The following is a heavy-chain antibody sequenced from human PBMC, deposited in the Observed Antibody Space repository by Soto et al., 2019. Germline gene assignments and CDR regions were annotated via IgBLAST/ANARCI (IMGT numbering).Heavy chain of an antibody. V-gene: IGHV4-59*01. Sequence: QVQLQESGPGLVKPSETLSLTCTVSGGSISSYYWSWIRQPPGKGLEWIGYIYYSGSTNYNPSLKSRVTISVDTSKNQFSLKLSSVTAADTAVYYCARVKAGQWLVLDYWGQGTLVTVSS. D-gene: IGHD6-19*01. J-gene: IGHJ4*02. CDR1: GGSISSYY. CDR3: ARVKAGQWLVLDY. CDR2: IYYSGST.